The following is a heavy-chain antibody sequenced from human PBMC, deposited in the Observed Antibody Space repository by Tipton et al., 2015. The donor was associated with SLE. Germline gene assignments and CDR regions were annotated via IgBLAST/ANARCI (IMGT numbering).Heavy chain of an antibody. D-gene: IGHD3-22*01. CDR3: AGDYYDGSGYYSDEFFQH. CDR2: IYTSGST. V-gene: IGHV4-4*07. CDR1: GGSIGSYY. Sequence: TLSLTCTVSGGSIGSYYWNWIRQPAGKGLEWIGRIYTSGSTNYNPSLKSRVTMSVDTSKNQFSLKLSSVTAADTAVYYCAGDYYDGSGYYSDEFFQHWGQGTLVTVSS. J-gene: IGHJ1*01.